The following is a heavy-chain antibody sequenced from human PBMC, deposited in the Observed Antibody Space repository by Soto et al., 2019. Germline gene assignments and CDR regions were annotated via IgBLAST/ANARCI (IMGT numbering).Heavy chain of an antibody. V-gene: IGHV3-33*01. CDR2: IWYDGGNK. CDR3: ARDLRITMLRGPSPGY. CDR1: GFTFSSYG. D-gene: IGHD3-10*01. Sequence: LRLSCAASGFTFSSYGMHWVRQAPGKGLEWVALIWYDGGNKYYADSVKGRFTISRDNSKNTLYLQMNSLRAEDTAVYYCARDLRITMLRGPSPGYWGQGTLVTVSS. J-gene: IGHJ4*02.